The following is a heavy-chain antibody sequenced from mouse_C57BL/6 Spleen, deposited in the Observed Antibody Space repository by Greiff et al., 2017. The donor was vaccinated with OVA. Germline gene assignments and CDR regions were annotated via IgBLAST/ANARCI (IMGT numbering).Heavy chain of an antibody. V-gene: IGHV5-6*02. Sequence: DVMLVESGGDLVKPGGSLKLSCAASGFTFSSYGMSWVRQTPDKRLEWVATISSGGSYTYYPDSVKGRFTISRDNAKNTLYLQMSSLKSEDTAMYYCARQMITPYYYAMDYWGQGTSVTVSS. CDR1: GFTFSSYG. CDR3: ARQMITPYYYAMDY. J-gene: IGHJ4*01. D-gene: IGHD2-4*01. CDR2: ISSGGSYT.